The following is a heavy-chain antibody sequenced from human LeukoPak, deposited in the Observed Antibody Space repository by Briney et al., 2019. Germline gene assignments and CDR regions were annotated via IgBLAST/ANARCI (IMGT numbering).Heavy chain of an antibody. CDR3: ASGYCSGGSCRDAFDI. J-gene: IGHJ3*02. V-gene: IGHV3-30*03. Sequence: PGGSLRLSCAASGFTFSSYGMHWVRQAPGKGLEWVAVISYDGSNKYYADSVKGRFTISRDNSKNTLYLQMNSLRAEDTAVYYCASGYCSGGSCRDAFDIWGQGTMVTVSS. CDR2: ISYDGSNK. CDR1: GFTFSSYG. D-gene: IGHD2-15*01.